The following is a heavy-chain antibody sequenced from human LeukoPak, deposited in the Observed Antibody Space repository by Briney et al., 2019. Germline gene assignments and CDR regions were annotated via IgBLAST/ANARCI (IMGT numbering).Heavy chain of an antibody. CDR1: GYTFTTYG. CDR2: ISGYNGNT. J-gene: IGHJ4*02. V-gene: IGHV1-18*01. CDR3: ARDSGYRSSPFYFDY. D-gene: IGHD6-6*01. Sequence: ASVKVSCKASGYTFTTYGISWVRQAPGQGLEWRGGISGYNGNTKYAQKFQGRVTLTADTSTSTAYMELRSLRSDDTAVYSCARDSGYRSSPFYFDYWGQGTLVTVSS.